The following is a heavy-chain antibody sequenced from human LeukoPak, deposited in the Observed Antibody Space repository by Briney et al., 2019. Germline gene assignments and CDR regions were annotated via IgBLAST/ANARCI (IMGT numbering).Heavy chain of an antibody. Sequence: GGSLRLSCAVSAFTFTSYGMHWVRQAPGKGLEWVAFIRYDGSKQYYIDSVKGRFTVSRDNSKNTQYLQMNNLRAEDTAVYYCAKDLWTKQNAPGYFDYWGQGTLVTVSS. D-gene: IGHD1-1*01. J-gene: IGHJ4*02. CDR2: IRYDGSKQ. V-gene: IGHV3-30*02. CDR3: AKDLWTKQNAPGYFDY. CDR1: AFTFTSYG.